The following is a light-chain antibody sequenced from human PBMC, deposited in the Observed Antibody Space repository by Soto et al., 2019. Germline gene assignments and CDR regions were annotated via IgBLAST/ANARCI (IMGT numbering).Light chain of an antibody. V-gene: IGKV3-20*01. CDR3: QEYGSSRT. Sequence: EIVLPQSPGTLSLSPGERATLSCRASQSVSSSYLAWYQQKPGQAPRLLIYGASSRAADIPDRFSGSGSGTDFTLTISRLEPEDFAVYYCQEYGSSRTFGQGTKVEIK. CDR1: QSVSSSY. J-gene: IGKJ1*01. CDR2: GAS.